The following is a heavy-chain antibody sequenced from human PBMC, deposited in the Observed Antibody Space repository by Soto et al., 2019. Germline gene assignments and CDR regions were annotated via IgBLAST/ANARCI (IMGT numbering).Heavy chain of an antibody. CDR2: LNTYGNT. Sequence: SAPLSLTRTVSGGSISSYRWSWIRQPAGKGLEWIGRLNTYGNTHYNPSLKSRVTVSVDTSRNQFFLTLRSVTAAVSAVYHCGRESGETWDYEASWGQGTPVT. J-gene: IGHJ5*02. CDR1: GGSISSYR. CDR3: GRESGETWDYEAS. D-gene: IGHD1-7*01. V-gene: IGHV4-4*07.